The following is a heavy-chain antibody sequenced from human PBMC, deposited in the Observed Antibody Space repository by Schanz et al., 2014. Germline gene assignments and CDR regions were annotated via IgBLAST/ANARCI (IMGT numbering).Heavy chain of an antibody. V-gene: IGHV3-48*01. Sequence: EVQLLESGGGLVQPGGSLRLSCEASGFDFNSYSMNWVRQVPGKGLEWLSYIATSSSTRHYADSVKGRVTISRDKAKNSVSLQMRRLRVEDTAVYYCASGVDVNSLQKGLQFWGRGTLVIVSS. CDR1: GFDFNSYS. CDR2: IATSSSTR. CDR3: ASGVDVNSLQKGLQF. D-gene: IGHD3-10*01. J-gene: IGHJ1*01.